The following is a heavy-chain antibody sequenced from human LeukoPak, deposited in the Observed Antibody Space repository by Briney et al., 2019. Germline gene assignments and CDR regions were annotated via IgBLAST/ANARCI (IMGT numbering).Heavy chain of an antibody. Sequence: PGGSLRLSCAASGFTFSSYWMHWVRQAPGKGLVWVSRINSDGSSTSYADSVKGRFTISRDNAKNTLYLRMNSLRAEDTAVYYCAKDQGSGSYYMGVDYWGQGTLVTVSS. CDR3: AKDQGSGSYYMGVDY. J-gene: IGHJ4*02. D-gene: IGHD1-26*01. V-gene: IGHV3-74*01. CDR2: INSDGSST. CDR1: GFTFSSYW.